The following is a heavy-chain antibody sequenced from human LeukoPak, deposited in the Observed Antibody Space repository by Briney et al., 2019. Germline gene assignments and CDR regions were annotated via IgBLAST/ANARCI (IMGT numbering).Heavy chain of an antibody. V-gene: IGHV1-2*02. Sequence: GTSVTVSCKASGYTFTVYYVHWVRQAPGQGLEWMGWNNPNSGCTKNAQNFQGRVTMTRNTCISTAYMELGKLRSDDTAVYYCARERRDFFDYWGQGTLVTVAS. CDR1: GYTFTVYY. CDR2: NNPNSGCT. CDR3: ARERRDFFDY. J-gene: IGHJ4*02.